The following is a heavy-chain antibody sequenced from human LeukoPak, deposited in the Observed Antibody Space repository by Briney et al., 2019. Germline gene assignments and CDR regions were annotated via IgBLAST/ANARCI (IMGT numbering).Heavy chain of an antibody. CDR2: MYNNGNT. CDR1: GLTVSSKY. D-gene: IGHD4-17*01. J-gene: IGHJ4*02. CDR3: ARVGGDRVAY. Sequence: PGGSLRLSCAASGLTVSSKYMSWVRQAPGKGLEWVSVMYNNGNTHCADSVKGRFTISRDNAKNTLYLQMNSLRPEDTAVYYCARVGGDRVAYWGQGTLVTVSS. V-gene: IGHV3-53*01.